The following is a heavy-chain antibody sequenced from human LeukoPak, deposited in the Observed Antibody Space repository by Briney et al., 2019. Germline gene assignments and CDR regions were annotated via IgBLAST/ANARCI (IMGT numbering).Heavy chain of an antibody. Sequence: ASVKVSCKASGYTFTSYGISWVRQAPGQGLEWMGWISAYNGNTNYAQKLQGRVTMTTDTSTSTAYMELRSLRSDDTAVYYCARRYCSSTSCYRQLEYWGQGTLVTVSP. V-gene: IGHV1-18*01. CDR1: GYTFTSYG. J-gene: IGHJ4*02. CDR3: ARRYCSSTSCYRQLEY. D-gene: IGHD2-2*01. CDR2: ISAYNGNT.